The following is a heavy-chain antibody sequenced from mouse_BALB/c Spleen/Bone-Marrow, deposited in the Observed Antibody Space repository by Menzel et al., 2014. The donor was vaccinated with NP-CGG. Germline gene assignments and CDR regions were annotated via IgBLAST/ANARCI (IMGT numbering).Heavy chain of an antibody. V-gene: IGHV14-3*02. CDR2: IDPANDNA. Sequence: EVQRVESGAELVKPGASVKLSCTASGFNIKDTYMHWVKQRPEQGLEWIGRIDPANDNAQYDPKFQDKATITADTSSNSGFPQINSRTSEDTAVYFCAPLSGTFDYWGQGTTLTVSS. CDR1: GFNIKDTY. J-gene: IGHJ2*01. D-gene: IGHD4-1*01. CDR3: APLSGTFDY.